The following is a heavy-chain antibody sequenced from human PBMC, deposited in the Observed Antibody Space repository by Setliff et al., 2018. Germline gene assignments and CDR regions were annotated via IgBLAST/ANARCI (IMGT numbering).Heavy chain of an antibody. CDR2: INHSGST. J-gene: IGHJ6*03. CDR1: GGSFSGYY. V-gene: IGHV4-34*01. Sequence: SETLSLTCTAPGGSFSGYYWSWIRQPPGKGLEWIGEINHSGSTNYNPSLKSRVTISVDTSKNQFSLKLSSVTAADTAVYYCARWGTWYYYMDVWGKGTTVTVSS. D-gene: IGHD3-16*01. CDR3: ARWGTWYYYMDV.